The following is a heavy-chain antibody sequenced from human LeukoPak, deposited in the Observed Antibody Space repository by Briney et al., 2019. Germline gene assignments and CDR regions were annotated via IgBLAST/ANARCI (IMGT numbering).Heavy chain of an antibody. CDR2: IYYSGST. CDR3: ARHFGHGDYPLDY. J-gene: IGHJ4*02. Sequence: PSETLSLTCTVSGGSISSYYWSWIRQPPGKGLEWIGYIYYSGSTNYNPSLKSRVTISVDTSKNQFSLKLSSVTAADTAVYYCARHFGHGDYPLDYWGQGTLVTVSS. D-gene: IGHD4-17*01. CDR1: GGSISSYY. V-gene: IGHV4-59*08.